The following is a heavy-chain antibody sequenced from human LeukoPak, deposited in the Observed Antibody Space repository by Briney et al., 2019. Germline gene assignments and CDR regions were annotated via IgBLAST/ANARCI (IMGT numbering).Heavy chain of an antibody. V-gene: IGHV4-34*01. CDR2: INHSGST. J-gene: IGHJ5*02. D-gene: IGHD2-2*01. Sequence: SETLSLTCAVYGGSFSCYYWSWIRQPPGKGLEWIGEINHSGSTNYNPSLQRRVTISVDTSKNQFSLKVTSMTAADTALYYCASRAISVASQNLDTWGQGTRVTVSP. CDR3: ASRAISVASQNLDT. CDR1: GGSFSCYY.